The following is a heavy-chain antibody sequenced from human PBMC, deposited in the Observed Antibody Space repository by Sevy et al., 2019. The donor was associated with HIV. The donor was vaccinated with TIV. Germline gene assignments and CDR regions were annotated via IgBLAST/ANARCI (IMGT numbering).Heavy chain of an antibody. Sequence: GGSLRLSCAASGFTFSSYGMHWVLQGPGKGLEWVAVIWFDGSNTYYADSVKGRFTISRDIAKNTLHLQMNSLRAEDTAVYYCARDLEFYDSGDYGPAFMPDYWGQGTLVTVSS. CDR1: GFTFSSYG. D-gene: IGHD4-17*01. CDR2: IWFDGSNT. J-gene: IGHJ4*02. V-gene: IGHV3-33*01. CDR3: ARDLEFYDSGDYGPAFMPDY.